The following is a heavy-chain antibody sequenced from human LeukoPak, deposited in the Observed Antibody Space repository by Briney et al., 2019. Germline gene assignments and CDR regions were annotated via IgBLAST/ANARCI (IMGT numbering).Heavy chain of an antibody. J-gene: IGHJ4*02. D-gene: IGHD6-19*01. V-gene: IGHV3-23*01. CDR3: AKEGQTVAGNGYFDS. Sequence: GGSLRLSCAASGFTFTDFGLSWVRQAPGKGLEWVSAISGGGESVYYADSVKGRFIISRDNAQNTIYLRMNNLRADDTALYYCAKEGQTVAGNGYFDSWGQGTLVTVSS. CDR1: GFTFTDFG. CDR2: ISGGGESV.